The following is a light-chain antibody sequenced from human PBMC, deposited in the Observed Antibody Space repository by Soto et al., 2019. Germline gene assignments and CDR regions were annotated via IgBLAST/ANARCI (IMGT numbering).Light chain of an antibody. J-gene: IGLJ2*01. CDR2: DVS. Sequence: QSALTQPRSVSGSPGQSVTISCTGTSSDVGGYNYVSWYQQHPGKAHKLMIYDVSKRPSGVPDRFSGSKSGNTASLTISGLQAEDEADYYCCSYAGSIVVFGGGTQLTVL. V-gene: IGLV2-11*01. CDR3: CSYAGSIVV. CDR1: SSDVGGYNY.